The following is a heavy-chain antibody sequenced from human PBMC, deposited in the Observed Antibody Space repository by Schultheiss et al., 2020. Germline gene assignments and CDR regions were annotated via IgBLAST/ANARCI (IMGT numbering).Heavy chain of an antibody. V-gene: IGHV3-33*08. Sequence: GGSLRLSCAASGFTFSSYGMHWVRQAPGKGLEWVAVIWYDGSNKYYADSVKGRFTISRDNSNNTMYLQMNSLRAEDTAVYYCSSLSFGDYDDYWGQGTLVTVSS. CDR1: GFTFSSYG. D-gene: IGHD3-16*02. CDR2: IWYDGSNK. J-gene: IGHJ4*02. CDR3: SSLSFGDYDDY.